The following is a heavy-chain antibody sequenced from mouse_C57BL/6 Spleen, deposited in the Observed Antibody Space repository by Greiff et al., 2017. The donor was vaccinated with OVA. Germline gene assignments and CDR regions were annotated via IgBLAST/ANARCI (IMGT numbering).Heavy chain of an antibody. CDR2: IDPSDSET. V-gene: IGHV1-52*01. Sequence: QVQLQQPGAELVRPGSSVKLSCKASGYTFTSYWMHWVKQRPIQGLEWIGNIDPSDSETHYNQKFKDKATLTVDKSSSTAYMQLSSLTSEDSAVYYCARRGYGYDLAYWGQGTLVTVSA. CDR3: ARRGYGYDLAY. CDR1: GYTFTSYW. J-gene: IGHJ3*01. D-gene: IGHD2-2*01.